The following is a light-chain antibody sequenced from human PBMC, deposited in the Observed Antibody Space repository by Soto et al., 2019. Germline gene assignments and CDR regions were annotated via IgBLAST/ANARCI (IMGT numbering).Light chain of an antibody. CDR2: KAS. J-gene: IGKJ1*01. CDR1: QSISSW. Sequence: DIQMTQSPSTLSAFVGDRVTITCRASQSISSWLAWYQQKPGKAPKLLIYKASSLESGVPSRFRGSGSGTEFTLTISRLQPDDFATYYCQQYNSYSTFGQGTKVEIK. V-gene: IGKV1-5*03. CDR3: QQYNSYST.